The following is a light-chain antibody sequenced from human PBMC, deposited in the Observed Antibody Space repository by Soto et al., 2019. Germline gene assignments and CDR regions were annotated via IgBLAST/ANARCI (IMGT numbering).Light chain of an antibody. CDR2: KAS. CDR3: QQYNSYSPPWT. J-gene: IGKJ1*01. CDR1: QSIGSW. Sequence: DIQMTQSPSTLSASVGDRVTITCRASQSIGSWLAWYQQKPGKAPDLLIYKASSLESGVPSRFSGSGSGTEFTLTISSLQPDDFATYYCQQYNSYSPPWTFGQGTKVEIK. V-gene: IGKV1-5*03.